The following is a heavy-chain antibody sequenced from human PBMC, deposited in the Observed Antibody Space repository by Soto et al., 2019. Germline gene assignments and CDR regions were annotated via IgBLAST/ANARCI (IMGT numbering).Heavy chain of an antibody. Sequence: QVQLQESGPGLVKPSQTLSLTCTVSGGSISSGGYYWSWIRQHPGKGLEWIGYINYSGSTYYNPSLKSRVPISVDTSKNQFSLKLSSVTAADTAVYYCARDIRWLRSRPAGGAFDIWGQGTMVTVSS. CDR3: ARDIRWLRSRPAGGAFDI. D-gene: IGHD5-12*01. V-gene: IGHV4-31*03. CDR2: INYSGST. CDR1: GGSISSGGYY. J-gene: IGHJ3*02.